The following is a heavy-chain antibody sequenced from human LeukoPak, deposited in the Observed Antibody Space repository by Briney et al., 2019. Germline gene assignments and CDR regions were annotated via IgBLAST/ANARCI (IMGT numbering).Heavy chain of an antibody. Sequence: GALRLSCAASGFTFNDYYMSWIRPAPGKGLEWLSYINIGGTNTHYADSVKGRFTISRDNAKKSLYLEMNNLRAEDTAVYYCATDGAGFDTWGQGVLVTVSS. V-gene: IGHV3-11*01. CDR3: ATDGAGFDT. CDR1: GFTFNDYY. J-gene: IGHJ5*02. CDR2: INIGGTNT.